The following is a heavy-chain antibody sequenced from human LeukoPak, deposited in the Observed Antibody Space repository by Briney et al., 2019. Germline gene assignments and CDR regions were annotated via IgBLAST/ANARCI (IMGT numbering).Heavy chain of an antibody. CDR2: INHSGST. D-gene: IGHD7-27*01. V-gene: IGHV4-34*01. CDR1: GGSFSGYY. Sequence: SETLSLTCAVYGGSFSGYYWSWIRQLPGKGLEWIGEINHSGSTNYNPSLKSRVTISVDTSKNQFSLKLSSVTAADTAVYYCARVPSPDDGDDYWGQGTLVTVSS. CDR3: ARVPSPDDGDDY. J-gene: IGHJ4*02.